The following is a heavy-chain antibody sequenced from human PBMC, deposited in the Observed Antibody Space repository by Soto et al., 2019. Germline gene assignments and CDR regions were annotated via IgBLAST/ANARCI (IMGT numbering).Heavy chain of an antibody. CDR1: GYTLTELS. CDR2: FDPEDGET. Sequence: ASVKVSCKVSGYTLTELSMHWVRQAPGKGLEWMGGFDPEDGETIYAQKFQGRVTMTEDTSTDTAYMELSSLRAEDTAVYYCAKDRDYDFWIRTFDFWGQGTLVTVSS. V-gene: IGHV1-24*01. D-gene: IGHD3-3*01. CDR3: AKDRDYDFWIRTFDF. J-gene: IGHJ4*02.